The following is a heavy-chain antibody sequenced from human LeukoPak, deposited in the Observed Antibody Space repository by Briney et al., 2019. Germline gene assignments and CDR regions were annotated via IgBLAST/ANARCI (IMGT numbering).Heavy chain of an antibody. J-gene: IGHJ4*02. V-gene: IGHV3-64*04. Sequence: GGSLRLSCAASGFTFSSYAMHWVRQAPGKGLEYVSAISSNGSSTSYADSVKGRFTISRDNAKNTLYLQMNSLRAEDTAVYYCARESVGHFDYWGQGTLVTVSS. CDR1: GFTFSSYA. CDR3: ARESVGHFDY. CDR2: ISSNGSST. D-gene: IGHD1-26*01.